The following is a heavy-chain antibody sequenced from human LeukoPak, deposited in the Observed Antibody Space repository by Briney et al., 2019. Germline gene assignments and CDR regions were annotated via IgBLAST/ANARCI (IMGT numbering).Heavy chain of an antibody. J-gene: IGHJ5*02. V-gene: IGHV1-8*01. CDR3: ASSGGGIPSFDP. CDR1: GYTFTSYD. Sequence: ALVKVSCKASGYTFTSYDINWVRQATGQGLEWMGWMNPNSGNTGYAQKFQGRVTMTRNTSISTAYMELSSLRSEDTAVYYCASSGGGIPSFDPWGQGTLVTVSS. D-gene: IGHD3-10*01. CDR2: MNPNSGNT.